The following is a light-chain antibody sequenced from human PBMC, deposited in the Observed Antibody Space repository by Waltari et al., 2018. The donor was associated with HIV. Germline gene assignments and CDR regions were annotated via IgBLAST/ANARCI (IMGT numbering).Light chain of an antibody. J-gene: IGKJ1*01. Sequence: DIQMTQSPSTLSASVGDSVTTTCRASQSISSWLAWYQQKPGKAPKLLIYQASSLESGVPSRFSGSGSGTEFTLTISSLQPDDFATYYCQQPNSYPWTFGQGTKVEIK. CDR2: QAS. CDR3: QQPNSYPWT. V-gene: IGKV1-5*03. CDR1: QSISSW.